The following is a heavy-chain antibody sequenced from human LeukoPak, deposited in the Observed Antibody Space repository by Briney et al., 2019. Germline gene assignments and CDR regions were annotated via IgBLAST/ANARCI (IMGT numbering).Heavy chain of an antibody. CDR2: IIPILGIA. J-gene: IGHJ3*02. Sequence: SVKVSCKASGGTFSSYAISWVRQAPGQGLEWMGRIIPILGIANYAQKFQGRVTITADKFTSTAYMELSSLRSEDTAVYYCARDPPPYYYDSSGYYLELDAFDIWGQGTMVTVSS. V-gene: IGHV1-69*04. D-gene: IGHD3-22*01. CDR3: ARDPPPYYYDSSGYYLELDAFDI. CDR1: GGTFSSYA.